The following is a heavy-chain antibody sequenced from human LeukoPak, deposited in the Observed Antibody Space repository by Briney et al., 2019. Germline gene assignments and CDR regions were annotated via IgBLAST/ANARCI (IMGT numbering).Heavy chain of an antibody. CDR2: ITSASTYK. V-gene: IGHV3-21*01. Sequence: GGSLRLSCAASGFSFTTYWMHWVRQAPGKGLVWVSSITSASTYKYYAESLKGRFTISRDNAKNLLYLEVNSLTVDDTAVYYCARDGQTSGRHDEYWGQGTLVTVSS. D-gene: IGHD1-26*01. J-gene: IGHJ4*02. CDR1: GFSFTTYW. CDR3: ARDGQTSGRHDEY.